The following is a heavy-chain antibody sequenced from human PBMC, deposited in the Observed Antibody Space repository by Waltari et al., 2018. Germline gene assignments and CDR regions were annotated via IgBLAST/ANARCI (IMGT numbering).Heavy chain of an antibody. CDR2: ISGSGATP. V-gene: IGHV3-23*01. J-gene: IGHJ4*02. D-gene: IGHD3-16*02. CDR1: GFPFMGFA. Sequence: EVQLLESAGGLVQPGEALRLSCAPSGFPFMGFAMTWVRQAPGEGLECVASISGSGATPFYADSVKGRFTIVRDNSRDTVYLQMNSLRVDDSAVYYCAKGSRGYTNYFFDSWGQGTLVSVSS. CDR3: AKGSRGYTNYFFDS.